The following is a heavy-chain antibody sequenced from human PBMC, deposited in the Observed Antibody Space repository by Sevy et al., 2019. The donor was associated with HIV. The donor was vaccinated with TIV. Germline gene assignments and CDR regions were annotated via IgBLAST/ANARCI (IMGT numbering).Heavy chain of an antibody. CDR3: ATVGLGYYSGSPYYQGDWFDP. V-gene: IGHV1-24*01. Sequence: ASVKVSCKVFGYSLSKLSMHWVRQAPGKGLEWMGSLDPGNGEITYAQTLQGRVTMTEDTSTDTAYMELSSLTSEDTATYYCATVGLGYYSGSPYYQGDWFDPWGHGTLVTVSS. D-gene: IGHD2-15*01. J-gene: IGHJ5*02. CDR1: GYSLSKLS. CDR2: LDPGNGEI.